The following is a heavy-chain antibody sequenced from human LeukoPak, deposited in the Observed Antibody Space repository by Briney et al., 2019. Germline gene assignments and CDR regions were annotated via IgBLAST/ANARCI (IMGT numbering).Heavy chain of an antibody. CDR2: ISAYNGNT. Sequence: ASVKVSCKASGYTFTSYGISWVRQAPGQGLEWMGWISAYNGNTNYAQKLQGRVTMTTDTSTSTASIELRSLRFDDTAVYYCARDFAWGSGGAPIDDNWLDPWGQGTLVTVSS. CDR1: GYTFTSYG. CDR3: ARDFAWGSGGAPIDDNWLDP. V-gene: IGHV1-18*01. J-gene: IGHJ5*02. D-gene: IGHD7-27*01.